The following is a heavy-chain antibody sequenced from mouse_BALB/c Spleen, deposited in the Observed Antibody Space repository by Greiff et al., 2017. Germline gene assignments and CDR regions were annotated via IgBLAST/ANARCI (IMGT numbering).Heavy chain of an antibody. CDR3: AREDDYCGPGMAY. Sequence: EVMLVESGGGLVKPGGSLILSCAASGFTFSGYAMSWVRQPPGKGLEWVAFISSGGSTYYPDGVKGRFTISTDNARNNLYLQMSSLRSEDTAMYYCAREDDYCGPGMAYWGQGTPVTVSS. CDR1: GFTFSGYA. CDR2: ISSGGST. V-gene: IGHV5-6-5*01. J-gene: IGHJ3*01. D-gene: IGHD2-10*02.